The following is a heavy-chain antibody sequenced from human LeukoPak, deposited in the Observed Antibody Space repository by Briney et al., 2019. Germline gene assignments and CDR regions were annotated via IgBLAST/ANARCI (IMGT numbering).Heavy chain of an antibody. D-gene: IGHD1-26*01. V-gene: IGHV3-23*01. Sequence: GGSLRLSCAASGFTFSSYAMSWVRQAPGKGLEWVSAISGSGGSTYYADSVKGRFTISRDYSKNTLYLQMNSLRAEDTAVYYCAKDHDSVGATLDYWGQGTLVTVSS. CDR1: GFTFSSYA. CDR3: AKDHDSVGATLDY. J-gene: IGHJ4*02. CDR2: ISGSGGST.